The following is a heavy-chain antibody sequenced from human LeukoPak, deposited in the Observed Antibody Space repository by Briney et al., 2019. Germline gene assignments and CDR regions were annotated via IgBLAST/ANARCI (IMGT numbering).Heavy chain of an antibody. D-gene: IGHD3-9*01. CDR1: EGTFSSYA. CDR2: IIPIFGTA. Sequence: ASVKVSCKASEGTFSSYAISWVRQAPGQGLEWMGRIIPIFGTANYAQKFQGRVTITTDESTSTAYMELSSLRSEDTAVYYCARGLLIRYAFDIWGQGTMVTVSS. V-gene: IGHV1-69*05. CDR3: ARGLLIRYAFDI. J-gene: IGHJ3*02.